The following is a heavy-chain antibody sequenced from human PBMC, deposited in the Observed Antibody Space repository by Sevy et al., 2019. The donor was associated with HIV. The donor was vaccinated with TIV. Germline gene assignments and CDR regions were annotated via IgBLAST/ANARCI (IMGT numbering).Heavy chain of an antibody. CDR3: ARDSGDYPYYFDH. D-gene: IGHD4-17*01. CDR2: IYHTGNT. V-gene: IGHV4-30-2*01. Sequence: SETLSLTCAVSGGSISSGLYSWNWIRQPPGRGLEWIGYIYHTGNTYYNPSPKTRVTLSVDRSKNQFSLRLTSVTAADTAVYYCARDSGDYPYYFDHWGQGTLVTVSS. J-gene: IGHJ4*02. CDR1: GGSISSGLYS.